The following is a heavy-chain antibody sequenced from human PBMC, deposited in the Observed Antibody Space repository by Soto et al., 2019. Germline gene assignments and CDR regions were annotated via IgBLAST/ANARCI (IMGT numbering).Heavy chain of an antibody. CDR2: IYPGDSDT. V-gene: IGHV5-51*01. CDR3: ARPQAGETDAFDI. J-gene: IGHJ3*02. CDR1: GYSFTSYW. Sequence: GESLKISCTGSGYSFTSYWIGWVRQMPGKGLEWMGIIYPGDSDTRYSPSFQGQVTISADKSISTAYLQWSSLKASDTAMYYCARPQAGETDAFDIWGQGTMVTVSS. D-gene: IGHD3-10*01.